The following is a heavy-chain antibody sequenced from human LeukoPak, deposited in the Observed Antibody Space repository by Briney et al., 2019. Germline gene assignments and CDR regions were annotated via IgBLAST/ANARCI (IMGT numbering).Heavy chain of an antibody. CDR3: AKGYCSDGSCADYFDY. CDR1: GFTFSSYA. V-gene: IGHV3-23*01. Sequence: AGGSLRLSCAASGFTFSSYAMSWVRQAPGKGLDWVSTISGSGGSTYYADSVKGRFTISRDNSKNTLYLQMNSLRAEDTAVYYCAKGYCSDGSCADYFDYWGQGTLVTVSS. J-gene: IGHJ4*02. CDR2: ISGSGGST. D-gene: IGHD2-15*01.